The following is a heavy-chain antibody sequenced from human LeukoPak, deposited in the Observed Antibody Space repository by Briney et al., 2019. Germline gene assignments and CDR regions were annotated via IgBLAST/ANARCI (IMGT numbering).Heavy chain of an antibody. CDR3: ARSLGNTIFGVLSRPNYFDY. CDR1: GGSISSGSYY. J-gene: IGHJ4*02. Sequence: KSSETLSLTCTVAGGSISSGSYYWNWIRQPAGKGLEWIGRIYSSGSTNYNPSLKSRVTISVDTSKNQFSLKLSSVTAADTAVYYCARSLGNTIFGVLSRPNYFDYWGQGTLVTVSS. D-gene: IGHD3-3*01. V-gene: IGHV4-61*02. CDR2: IYSSGST.